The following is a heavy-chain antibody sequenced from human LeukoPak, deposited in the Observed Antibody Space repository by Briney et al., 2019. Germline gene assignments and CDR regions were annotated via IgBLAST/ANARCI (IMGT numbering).Heavy chain of an antibody. V-gene: IGHV4-59*08. D-gene: IGHD3-10*01. Sequence: PSETLSLTCTVSGXSIFSYYGSWIRQPPGKGLEWIGYIYYSGSTNYNPYLKSRVTISVDTSKNQFSLKLSSVTAADTAVYYCARIWFGEYNWFDPWGQGTLVTVSS. CDR2: IYYSGST. CDR1: GXSIFSYY. CDR3: ARIWFGEYNWFDP. J-gene: IGHJ5*02.